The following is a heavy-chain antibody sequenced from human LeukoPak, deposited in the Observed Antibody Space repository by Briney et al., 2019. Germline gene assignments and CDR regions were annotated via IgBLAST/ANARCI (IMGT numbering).Heavy chain of an antibody. D-gene: IGHD7-27*01. V-gene: IGHV1-2*02. J-gene: IGHJ4*02. CDR2: IIPHSGVT. Sequence: ASVKASCKTSGYTFTGYYIHWVRQAPGQGLEWMGWIIPHSGVTKYSETFQGRLTLTADTSTSTAYMDLSRLTSDDTAIYYCARDRLWGGAPYDKWGQGTLVTVSS. CDR3: ARDRLWGGAPYDK. CDR1: GYTFTGYY.